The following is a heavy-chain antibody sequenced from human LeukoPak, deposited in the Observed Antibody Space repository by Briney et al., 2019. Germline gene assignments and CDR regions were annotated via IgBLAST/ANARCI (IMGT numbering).Heavy chain of an antibody. CDR3: ARVSMRIRGARRFDP. CDR2: INPNSGGT. V-gene: IGHV1-2*02. CDR1: GYTFTGYY. D-gene: IGHD3-10*01. J-gene: IGHJ5*02. Sequence: ASVKVSCKASGYTFTGYYMHWVRQAPGQGLEWMGWINPNSGGTNYAQKFQGRVTMTRDTSISTAYMELSRLRSDDTAVYYCARVSMRIRGARRFDPWGQGTLVTVSS.